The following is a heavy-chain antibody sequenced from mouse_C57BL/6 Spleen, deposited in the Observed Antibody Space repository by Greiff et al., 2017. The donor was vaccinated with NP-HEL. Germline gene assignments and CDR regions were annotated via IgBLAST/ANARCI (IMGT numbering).Heavy chain of an antibody. V-gene: IGHV14-4*01. CDR3: TTYGSSIYYAMDY. CDR1: GFNIKDDY. J-gene: IGHJ4*01. D-gene: IGHD1-1*01. CDR2: IDPENGAT. Sequence: EVQLQQSGAELVRPGASVKLSCTASGFNIKDDYMHWVKQRPEQGLEWIGWIDPENGATEYASKFQGKATITADTSSNTAYLQLSSLTSEDTAVYYCTTYGSSIYYAMDYWGQGTSVTVSA.